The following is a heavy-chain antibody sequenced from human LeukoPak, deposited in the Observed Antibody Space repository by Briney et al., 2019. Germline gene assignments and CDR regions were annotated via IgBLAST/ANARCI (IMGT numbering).Heavy chain of an antibody. CDR3: ARLLGTTTVRGVIYYNWFDP. CDR2: IYPGDSDT. Sequence: GESLKISCKGSGYSFTSYWIGWVRQMPGKGLEWMGIIYPGDSDTRYSPSFQGQVTISADKSIRTASLQWSSLKASDTAMYYCARLLGTTTVRGVIYYNWFDPWGQGTLVTVSS. D-gene: IGHD3-10*01. CDR1: GYSFTSYW. J-gene: IGHJ5*02. V-gene: IGHV5-51*01.